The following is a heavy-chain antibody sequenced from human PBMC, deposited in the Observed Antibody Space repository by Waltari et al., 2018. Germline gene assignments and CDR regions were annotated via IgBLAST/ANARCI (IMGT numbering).Heavy chain of an antibody. J-gene: IGHJ4*02. CDR1: GYTFTTYA. CDR2: IGTNSGNP. CDR3: ARVRCSGGSCYSGFDI. D-gene: IGHD2-15*01. V-gene: IGHV7-4-1*02. Sequence: QVHLVQSGSELKKPGASVKVSCKASGYTFTTYAINWVRRAPGQGLEWMGWIGTNSGNPTYAQGFTGRFVFSLDTSVSTTYLEISNLKAEDTAIYYCARVRCSGGSCYSGFDIWGQGTLVTVSS.